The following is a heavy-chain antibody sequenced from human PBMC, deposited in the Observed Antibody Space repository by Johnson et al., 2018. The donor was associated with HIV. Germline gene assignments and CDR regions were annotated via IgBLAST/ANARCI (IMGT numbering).Heavy chain of an antibody. V-gene: IGHV3-30*02. D-gene: IGHD4-17*01. Sequence: QVQLVESGGGVVQPGGSLRLSCAASGFTFSSYGMHWVRQAPGKGLEWVAFIRYDGSNKYYADYVKGRFTISRYNSKNTLYLQMNSLRAEDTAVYYCAKVGGRHDYGDYLGAFDIWGQGTMVTFSS. J-gene: IGHJ3*02. CDR2: IRYDGSNK. CDR3: AKVGGRHDYGDYLGAFDI. CDR1: GFTFSSYG.